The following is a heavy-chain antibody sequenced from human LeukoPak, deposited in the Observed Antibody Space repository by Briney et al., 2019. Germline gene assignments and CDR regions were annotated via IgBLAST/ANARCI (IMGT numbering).Heavy chain of an antibody. CDR3: ARGVYIAAAQYGY. CDR1: GGSFSGYY. V-gene: IGHV4-59*01. J-gene: IGHJ4*02. CDR2: TYYSGTT. D-gene: IGHD6-13*01. Sequence: SETLSLTCAVYGGSFSGYYWSWIRQPPGKGLEWIGYTYYSGTTNYNPSLKSRVTIAVDTSKNQFSLKLSSVTAADTAVYYCARGVYIAAAQYGYWGQGTLVTVSS.